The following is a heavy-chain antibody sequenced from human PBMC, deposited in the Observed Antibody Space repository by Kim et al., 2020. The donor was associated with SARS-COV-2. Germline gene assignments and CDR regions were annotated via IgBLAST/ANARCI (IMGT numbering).Heavy chain of an antibody. CDR3: TTGDIVVVPAATTPIWAYYYYYYGMDV. V-gene: IGHV3-15*01. Sequence: GGSLRLSCAASGFTFSNAWMSWVRQAPGKGLEWVGRIKSKTDGGTTDYAAPVKGRFTISRDDSKNTLYLQMNSLKTEDTAVYYCTTGDIVVVPAATTPIWAYYYYYYGMDVWGQGTTVTVSS. D-gene: IGHD2-2*01. CDR1: GFTFSNAW. J-gene: IGHJ6*02. CDR2: IKSKTDGGTT.